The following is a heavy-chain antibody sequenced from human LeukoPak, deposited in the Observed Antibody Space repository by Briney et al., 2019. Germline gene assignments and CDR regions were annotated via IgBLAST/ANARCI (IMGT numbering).Heavy chain of an antibody. V-gene: IGHV3-9*01. Sequence: SLRLSCAASVFTFDDYAMHWVRQAPGKGLEGVSGISWNCGSIGYVDSVKGRFTISRDNAKNSLYLQMISLRAEDTALYYCAKDIGANYYYYYMDVWGKGTTVTVSS. CDR2: ISWNCGSI. CDR3: AKDIGANYYYYYMDV. J-gene: IGHJ6*03. CDR1: VFTFDDYA.